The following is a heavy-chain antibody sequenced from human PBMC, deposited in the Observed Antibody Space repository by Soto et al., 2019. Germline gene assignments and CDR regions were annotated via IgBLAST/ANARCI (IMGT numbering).Heavy chain of an antibody. J-gene: IGHJ5*02. CDR1: GYTFTRYT. CDR3: ARGIATGQLDP. CDR2: INPDNGNT. D-gene: IGHD2-15*01. Sequence: SVKVSFKASGYTFTRYTMNWVRQAPGQRLEWMGWINPDNGNTKSSQKFQDRVIITRDTSASTAYMDLSSLRSEDTAVYYCARGIATGQLDPWGQGTLVTVYS. V-gene: IGHV1-3*01.